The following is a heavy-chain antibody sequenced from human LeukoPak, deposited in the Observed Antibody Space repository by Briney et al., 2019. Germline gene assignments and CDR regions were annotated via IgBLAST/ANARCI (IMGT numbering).Heavy chain of an antibody. Sequence: GGSLRLSCAASGFTFSSCAMNWVRQAPGKGLEWVSAISGSGGSTYYADSVKGRFTISRDNSKNTLYLQMNSLRAEDTAVYYCAKSPRGGNLLWDYWGQGTLVTVSS. CDR3: AKSPRGGNLLWDY. D-gene: IGHD4-23*01. V-gene: IGHV3-23*01. J-gene: IGHJ4*02. CDR1: GFTFSSCA. CDR2: ISGSGGST.